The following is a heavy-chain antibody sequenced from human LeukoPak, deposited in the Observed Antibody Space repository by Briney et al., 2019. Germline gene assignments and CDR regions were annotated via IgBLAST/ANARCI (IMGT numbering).Heavy chain of an antibody. CDR3: ARGSPVGYFDY. CDR1: GGSISSYY. J-gene: IGHJ4*02. V-gene: IGHV4-59*01. CDR2: IYYSGST. Sequence: SETLSLTCTVSGGSISSYYWSWIRQPPGKGLEWIGYIYYSGSTNYNPSLKSRVTISVDTSKNQFSLKLSSVTAADTAVYHCARGSPVGYFDYWGQGTLVTVSS. D-gene: IGHD1-26*01.